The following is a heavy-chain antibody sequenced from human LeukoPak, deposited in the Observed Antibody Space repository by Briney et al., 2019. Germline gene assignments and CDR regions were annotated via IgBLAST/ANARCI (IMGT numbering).Heavy chain of an antibody. CDR1: GLTFSSHW. J-gene: IGHJ6*02. D-gene: IGHD3-3*01. CDR2: ISYDGSNK. CDR3: ARGPAEWLFLEAYYYGMDV. Sequence: GGSLRLSCAASGLTFSSHWMHWVRQAPGKGLEWVAVISYDGSNKYYADSVKGRFTISRDNSKNTLYLQMNSLRAEDTAVYYCARGPAEWLFLEAYYYGMDVWGQGTTVTVSS. V-gene: IGHV3-30-3*01.